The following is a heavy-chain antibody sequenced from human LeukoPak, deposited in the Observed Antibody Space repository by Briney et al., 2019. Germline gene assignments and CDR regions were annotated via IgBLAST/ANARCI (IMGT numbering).Heavy chain of an antibody. J-gene: IGHJ4*02. CDR3: ARDLGQLGVERYFDY. Sequence: ASVKVSCKAPGYTFTGYYMHWMRQAPGQGLEWMGWINPNSGGTNYAQKFQGRVTMTRDTSISTAYMELSRLRSDDTAVYYCARDLGQLGVERYFDYWGQGTLVTVSS. V-gene: IGHV1-2*02. D-gene: IGHD6-6*01. CDR2: INPNSGGT. CDR1: GYTFTGYY.